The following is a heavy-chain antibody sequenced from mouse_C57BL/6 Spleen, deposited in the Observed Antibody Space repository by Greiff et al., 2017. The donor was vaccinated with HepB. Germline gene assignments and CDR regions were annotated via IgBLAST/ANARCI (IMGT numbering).Heavy chain of an antibody. CDR1: GYTFTSYW. J-gene: IGHJ1*03. Sequence: QVQLQQPGAELVRPGSSVKLSCKASGYTFTSYWMDWVKQRPGQGLEWIGNIYPSDSETHYNQKFKDKATLTVDKSSSTAYMQLSSLTSEDSAVYYCARIVTTSFDVWGTGTTVTVSS. CDR3: ARIVTTSFDV. V-gene: IGHV1-61*01. CDR2: IYPSDSET. D-gene: IGHD2-5*01.